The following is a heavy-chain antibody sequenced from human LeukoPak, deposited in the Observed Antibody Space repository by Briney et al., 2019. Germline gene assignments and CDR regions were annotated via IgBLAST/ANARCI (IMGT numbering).Heavy chain of an antibody. V-gene: IGHV4-59*08. CDR1: GGSISSYY. D-gene: IGHD5-12*01. CDR3: ARCYVANYYGMDV. Sequence: SETLSLTCTVSGGSISSYYWSWIRQPPGKGLEWIGYIYYSGSTNYNPSLKSRVTISVDTSKNQFSLKLSSVTAADTAVYCCARCYVANYYGMDVWGQGTTVTVSS. CDR2: IYYSGST. J-gene: IGHJ6*02.